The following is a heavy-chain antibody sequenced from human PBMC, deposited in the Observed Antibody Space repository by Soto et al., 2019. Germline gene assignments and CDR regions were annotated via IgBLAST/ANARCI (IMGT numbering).Heavy chain of an antibody. Sequence: GGSLRLSCAASGFTFSSYAMSWVRQAPGKGLEWVSGISASGRNTYYPDSVKGRFTTSRDNSKNTLYLQMNNLRAEDTAVYYCADGGEWSFNFEYWGLGTMVTVSS. V-gene: IGHV3-23*01. CDR1: GFTFSSYA. D-gene: IGHD3-16*02. J-gene: IGHJ4*02. CDR2: ISASGRNT. CDR3: ADGGEWSFNFEY.